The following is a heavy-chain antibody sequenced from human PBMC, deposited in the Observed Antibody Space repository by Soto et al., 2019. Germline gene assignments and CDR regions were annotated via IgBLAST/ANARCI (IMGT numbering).Heavy chain of an antibody. V-gene: IGHV1-46*03. CDR3: ARDDRYCSGGSCYSLDNWFDP. J-gene: IGHJ5*02. D-gene: IGHD2-15*01. CDR1: GYTFTSYY. CDR2: INPSGGST. Sequence: GASVKVSCKASGYTFTSYYMHWVRQAPGQGLEWMGIINPSGGSTSYAQKFQGRVTMTRDTSTSTVYMELSSLRSEDTAVYYCARDDRYCSGGSCYSLDNWFDPWGQGTLVTVSS.